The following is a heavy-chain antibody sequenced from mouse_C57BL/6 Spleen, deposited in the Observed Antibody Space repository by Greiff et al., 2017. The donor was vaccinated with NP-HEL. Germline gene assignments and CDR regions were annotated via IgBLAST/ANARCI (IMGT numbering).Heavy chain of an antibody. CDR3: ARRGSSYGFDY. CDR1: GYSITSGYY. Sequence: EVQVVESGPGLVKPSQSLSLTCSVTGYSITSGYYWNWIRQFPGNKLEWMGYISYDGSNNSNPSLKNRISITRDTSKNQFFLKLNSVTTEDTATYYCARRGSSYGFDYWGQGTTLTVSS. CDR2: ISYDGSN. D-gene: IGHD1-1*01. V-gene: IGHV3-6*01. J-gene: IGHJ2*01.